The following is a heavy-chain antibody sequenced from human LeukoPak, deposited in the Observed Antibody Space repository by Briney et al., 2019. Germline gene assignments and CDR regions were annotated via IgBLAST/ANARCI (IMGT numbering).Heavy chain of an antibody. D-gene: IGHD6-19*01. J-gene: IGHJ5*02. CDR1: GGTFSSYA. CDR3: ASVPSGIAVAGSFDH. Sequence: ASVKVSCKASGGTFSSYAISWVRQAPGQGLEWMGRIIPILGIANYAQKFQGRVPITADKSTSTAYMELSSLRSEDTAVYYCASVPSGIAVAGSFDHWGQGTLVTVSS. V-gene: IGHV1-69*04. CDR2: IIPILGIA.